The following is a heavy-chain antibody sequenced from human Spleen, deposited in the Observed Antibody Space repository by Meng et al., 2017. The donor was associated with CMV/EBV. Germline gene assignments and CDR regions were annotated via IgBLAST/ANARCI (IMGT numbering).Heavy chain of an antibody. D-gene: IGHD2-2*01. CDR2: ISYDGTYK. CDR3: ARAGEYQLPTFDY. V-gene: IGHV3-30*01. Sequence: CAASVFTFAGFAMTWVRQAPGKGLEWVAVISYDGTYKYYADSVKGRFTISRDNSKNTLSLQMNSLRSEDTALYYCARAGEYQLPTFDYWGQGTLVTVSS. J-gene: IGHJ4*02. CDR1: VFTFAGFA.